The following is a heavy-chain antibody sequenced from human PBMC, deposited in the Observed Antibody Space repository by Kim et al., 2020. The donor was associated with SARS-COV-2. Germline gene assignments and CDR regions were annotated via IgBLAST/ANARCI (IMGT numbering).Heavy chain of an antibody. V-gene: IGHV3-23*01. J-gene: IGHJ4*02. D-gene: IGHD3-9*01. Sequence: DSVKGRFTISRDNSKNTLYLQMNSLRAEDTAVYYCAKVYYDIMTGYLFDYWGQGTLVTVSS. CDR3: AKVYYDIMTGYLFDY.